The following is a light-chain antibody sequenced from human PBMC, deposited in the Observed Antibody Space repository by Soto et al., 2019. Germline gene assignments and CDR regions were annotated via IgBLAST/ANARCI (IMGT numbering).Light chain of an antibody. CDR1: XSVVYSSNNKNY. J-gene: IGKJ1*01. CDR3: QQYNYSPWT. V-gene: IGKV4-1*01. Sequence: DIVMTQAPDSVXVXXGXXXXXXXXSXXSVVYSSNNKNYLAWYQQKPGQPPKLLIYWASTRKSGVPDRFSGSGSGTDFTLTISRLEPEDFAVYYCQQYNYSPWTYGQGTKVDIK. CDR2: WAS.